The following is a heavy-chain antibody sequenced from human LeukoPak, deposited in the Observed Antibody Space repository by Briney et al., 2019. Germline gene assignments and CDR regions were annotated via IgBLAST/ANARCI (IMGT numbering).Heavy chain of an antibody. Sequence: PGGSLRLSCAASEFTFDNYAMSWVRQAPGKGLEWVSVISGSGYYSYYADSVKGRFTISRDNSKNTLYLQMNSLRAEDTAVYYCAKAWWELLPAPAEYFQHWGQGTLVTVSS. D-gene: IGHD1-26*01. CDR2: ISGSGYYS. V-gene: IGHV3-23*01. CDR1: EFTFDNYA. J-gene: IGHJ1*01. CDR3: AKAWWELLPAPAEYFQH.